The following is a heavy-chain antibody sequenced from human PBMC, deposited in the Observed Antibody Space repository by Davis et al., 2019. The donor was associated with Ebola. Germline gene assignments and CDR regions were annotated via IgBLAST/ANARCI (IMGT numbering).Heavy chain of an antibody. CDR1: GYTFISYG. J-gene: IGHJ6*02. Sequence: ASVKVSCKASGYTFISYGISWVRQAPGQGLEWVGWISAYNGNTNYAQKLQGRVTMTTDTSTSTAYMELRSLRSDDTAVYYCARRVELYYYGMDVWGQGTTVTVSS. CDR3: ARRVELYYYGMDV. V-gene: IGHV1-18*01. CDR2: ISAYNGNT. D-gene: IGHD1-1*01.